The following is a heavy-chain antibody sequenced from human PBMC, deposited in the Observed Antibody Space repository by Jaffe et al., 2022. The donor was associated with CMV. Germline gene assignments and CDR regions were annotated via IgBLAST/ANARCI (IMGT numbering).Heavy chain of an antibody. CDR1: GFTFSAFA. CDR3: AKDTMVRGLFDY. J-gene: IGHJ4*02. D-gene: IGHD3-10*01. Sequence: EVQLLESGGGFVQPGGSLRLSCAASGFTFSAFAMSWVRQAPGKGLEWVSTISGSGGSTYYADSVKGRFTISRDKSKNTLYLQMNTLRAEDTAFYYCAKDTMVRGLFDYWGQGTLVTVSS. CDR2: ISGSGGST. V-gene: IGHV3-23*01.